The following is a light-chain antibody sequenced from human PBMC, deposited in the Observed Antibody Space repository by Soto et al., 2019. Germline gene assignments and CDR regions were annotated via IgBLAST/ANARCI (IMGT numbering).Light chain of an antibody. V-gene: IGLV2-8*01. Sequence: QSALTQPPSASGSPGQSVTISCTGTSSDVGGYNYVSWYQQHPGKAPKLMIYEVSKRPSGVPDRFSGSKSGNTASLTVSGLQAEDEAEYYCCSYATPRQFGGGTQLTVL. CDR2: EVS. CDR3: CSYATPRQ. J-gene: IGLJ2*01. CDR1: SSDVGGYNY.